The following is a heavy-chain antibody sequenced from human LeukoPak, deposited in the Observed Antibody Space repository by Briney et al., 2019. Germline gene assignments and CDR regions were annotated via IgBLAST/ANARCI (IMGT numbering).Heavy chain of an antibody. V-gene: IGHV3-30*18. Sequence: GGSLRLSCAASGFTSSSYGMHWVRQAPGKGLEWVAVISYDGSNKYYADSVKGRFTISRDNSKNTLYLQMNSLRAEDTAVYYCAKDHGSGSYCFDYWGQGTLVTVSS. J-gene: IGHJ4*02. CDR3: AKDHGSGSYCFDY. CDR1: GFTSSSYG. CDR2: ISYDGSNK. D-gene: IGHD3-10*01.